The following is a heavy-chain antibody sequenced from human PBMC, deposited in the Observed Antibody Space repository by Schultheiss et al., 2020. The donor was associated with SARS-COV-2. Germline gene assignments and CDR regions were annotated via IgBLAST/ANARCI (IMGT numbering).Heavy chain of an antibody. J-gene: IGHJ4*02. V-gene: IGHV3-9*01. D-gene: IGHD4-17*01. CDR2: ISWNSGSI. Sequence: GGSLRLSCAASGFTFDDYAMHWVRQAPGKGLEWVSGISWNSGSIGYADSVKGRFTISRDNAKNSLYLQMNSLRAEDTAVYYCAKDESTVTTGNFDYWGQGTLVTVSS. CDR1: GFTFDDYA. CDR3: AKDESTVTTGNFDY.